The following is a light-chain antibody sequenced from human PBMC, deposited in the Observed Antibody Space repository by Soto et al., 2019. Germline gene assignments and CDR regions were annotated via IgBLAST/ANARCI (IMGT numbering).Light chain of an antibody. CDR1: QSISSW. CDR3: QQYISYFPSGLT. V-gene: IGKV1-5*03. Sequence: DIQMTQSPSTLSASVGDRVTITCRASQSISSWLARYQQKPGKAPELLIYKASSLEIGVPSRCSGSGSGTQFTLTISIVKSNHFATYHCQQYISYFPSGLTFGGGTEVKIK. J-gene: IGKJ4*01. CDR2: KAS.